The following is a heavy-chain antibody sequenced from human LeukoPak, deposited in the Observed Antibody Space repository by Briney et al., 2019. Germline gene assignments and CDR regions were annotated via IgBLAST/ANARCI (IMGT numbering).Heavy chain of an antibody. CDR3: ARERVAGARQNWFDP. V-gene: IGHV4-31*03. D-gene: IGHD3-3*01. J-gene: IGHJ5*02. Sequence: SETLSLTCSVSGGSISSRDHYWSWIRQHPGKGLEWIGYIFYSGSTHYNPSLKSRVTISVDPSKNQFSLKLSSVTAADTAVYYCARERVAGARQNWFDPWGQGTLVTVSS. CDR1: GGSISSRDHY. CDR2: IFYSGST.